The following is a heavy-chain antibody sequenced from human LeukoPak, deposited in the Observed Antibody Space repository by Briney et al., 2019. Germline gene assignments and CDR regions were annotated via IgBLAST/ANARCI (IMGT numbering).Heavy chain of an antibody. V-gene: IGHV3-9*01. J-gene: IGHJ6*03. CDR2: ISWNSGSI. Sequence: GGSLRLSCAASGFTFDDYAMHWVRQAPGKGLEWDSGISWNSGSIGYADSVKGRFTISRDNAKNSLYLQMNSLRAEGTAVYYCARLEYSSSYYYYYMDVWGKGTTVTVSS. CDR1: GFTFDDYA. CDR3: ARLEYSSSYYYYYMDV. D-gene: IGHD6-6*01.